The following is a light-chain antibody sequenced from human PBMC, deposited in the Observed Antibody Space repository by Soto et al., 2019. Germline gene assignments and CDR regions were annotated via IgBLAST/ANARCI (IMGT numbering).Light chain of an antibody. Sequence: TQSPATLSVSPGERATLSCRASQNIRDNLAWYQQRPGQAPRLLIYGTSTRATGVPARFSGRGFGTDFTLTIHRLQSEDVAIYYCQQYGGSPRITFGQGTRLEIK. CDR1: QNIRDN. J-gene: IGKJ5*01. CDR3: QQYGGSPRIT. V-gene: IGKV3-15*01. CDR2: GTS.